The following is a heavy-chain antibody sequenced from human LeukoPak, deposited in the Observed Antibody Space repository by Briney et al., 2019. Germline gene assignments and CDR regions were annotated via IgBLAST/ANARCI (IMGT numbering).Heavy chain of an antibody. CDR3: ATERDRATVYFDY. V-gene: IGHV3-53*01. D-gene: IGHD5-18*01. Sequence: GGSLRLSCAASGLTVSSNYMSWVRQAPGEGLEWVSVIYSDGSGGTTYYADSVKGRFSISRDKSKNTLYLQMNSLRAEDTAVYYCATERDRATVYFDYWGQGTLVTVSS. J-gene: IGHJ4*02. CDR1: GLTVSSNY. CDR2: IYSDGSGGTT.